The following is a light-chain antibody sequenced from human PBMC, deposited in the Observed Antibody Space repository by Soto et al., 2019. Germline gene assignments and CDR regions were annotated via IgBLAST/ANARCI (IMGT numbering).Light chain of an antibody. J-gene: IGKJ1*01. CDR3: QQYDNSPTWT. CDR1: QSVSSTS. CDR2: GAS. Sequence: EIVLTQSPGTLSFSPGERATLSCRASQSVSSTSLAWYQQKPGQAPSLLIYGASNRATGIPDRFSGSGSGTDFTLTIRRLEREDFAVYYCQQYDNSPTWTLAQGNKVDI. V-gene: IGKV3-20*01.